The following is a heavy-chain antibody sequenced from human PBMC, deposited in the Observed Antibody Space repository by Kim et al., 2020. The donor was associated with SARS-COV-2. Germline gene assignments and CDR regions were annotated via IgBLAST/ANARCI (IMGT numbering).Heavy chain of an antibody. CDR2: IWYDGSNK. J-gene: IGHJ4*02. D-gene: IGHD3-9*01. CDR3: ARTNDWYYFDY. Sequence: GGSLRLSCAASGFTFSSYGMHWVRQAPGKGLEWVAVIWYDGSNKYYADSVKGRFTISRDNSKNTLYLQMTSLRAEDTAVYYCARTNDWYYFDYWGQGTLVTVSS. V-gene: IGHV3-33*01. CDR1: GFTFSSYG.